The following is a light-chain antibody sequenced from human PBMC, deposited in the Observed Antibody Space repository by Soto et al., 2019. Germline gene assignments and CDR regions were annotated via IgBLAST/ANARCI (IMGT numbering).Light chain of an antibody. CDR1: SSNIGAGYD. J-gene: IGLJ1*01. CDR2: INI. CDR3: QSYDSSLSGYV. V-gene: IGLV1-40*01. Sequence: QSVLTQPPSVSGAPGQRVTISCTGGSSNIGAGYDVHWYQQLPGTAPKLLIFININRPSGIPDRFSGSKSGTSASLAITGLRAEDEADYYCQSYDSSLSGYVFGTGTKLTVL.